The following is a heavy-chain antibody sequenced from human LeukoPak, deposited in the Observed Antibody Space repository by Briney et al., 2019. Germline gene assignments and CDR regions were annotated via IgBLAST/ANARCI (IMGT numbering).Heavy chain of an antibody. CDR1: GFSVSVNY. Sequence: GGSLRLSCAASGFSVSVNYMSWVRQAPGKGLEWVSAISGSGGSTYYADSVKGRFTISRDNSKNTLYLQMNSLRAEDTAVYYCAKSSGIVGVRRGSFDYWGQGTLVTVSS. V-gene: IGHV3-23*01. J-gene: IGHJ4*02. D-gene: IGHD1-26*01. CDR2: ISGSGGST. CDR3: AKSSGIVGVRRGSFDY.